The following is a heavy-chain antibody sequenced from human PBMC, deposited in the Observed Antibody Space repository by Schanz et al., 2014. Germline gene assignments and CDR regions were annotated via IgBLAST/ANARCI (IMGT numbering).Heavy chain of an antibody. V-gene: IGHV3-NL1*01. J-gene: IGHJ4*02. D-gene: IGHD1-20*01. CDR2: FNDGGVNK. Sequence: QVQLVESGGGVVQPGRSLRLSCAASGFTFSSYGMHWVRQAPGKGLEWVSSFNDGGVNKYYADSVKGRFTISSDNSKSTLYLQMSSLRAEDTAVYYCANNWNLDYWGQGTLVTVSA. CDR1: GFTFSSYG. CDR3: ANNWNLDY.